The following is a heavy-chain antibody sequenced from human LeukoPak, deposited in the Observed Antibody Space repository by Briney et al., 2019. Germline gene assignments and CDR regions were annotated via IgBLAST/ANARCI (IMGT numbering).Heavy chain of an antibody. CDR1: GYTFTSYD. D-gene: IGHD3-22*01. CDR3: ARGGGYYDSSGYHDY. J-gene: IGHJ4*02. CDR2: MNPNSGNT. V-gene: IGHV1-8*01. Sequence: ASVKVSCKASGYTFTSYDINWVRHATRQGLEWMGWMNPNSGNTGYAQKFKGRVTMTRNTSISTAHMELSSLRSEDTAVYYCARGGGYYDSSGYHDYWGQGTLVTVSS.